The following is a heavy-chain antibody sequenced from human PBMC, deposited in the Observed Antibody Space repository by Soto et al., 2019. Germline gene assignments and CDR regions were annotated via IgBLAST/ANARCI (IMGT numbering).Heavy chain of an antibody. D-gene: IGHD3-10*01. V-gene: IGHV4-61*01. CDR1: GGSVSSGSYY. Sequence: QVQLQESGPGLVKPSETLSLTCTVSGGSVSSGSYYWSWIRQPPGKGLEWIGYIYYSGSTNYNPSLKSRVTISVDTSKNQFSLKLSSVTAADTAVYYCARDGSITMDRGVISAFDIWGQGTMVTVSS. J-gene: IGHJ3*02. CDR3: ARDGSITMDRGVISAFDI. CDR2: IYYSGST.